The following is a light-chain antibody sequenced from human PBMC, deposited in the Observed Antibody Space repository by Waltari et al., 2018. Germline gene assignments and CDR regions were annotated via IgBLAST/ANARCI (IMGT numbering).Light chain of an antibody. CDR3: ASWDDSLSGPV. CDR1: SSNIGSNY. CDR2: RNT. J-gene: IGLJ2*01. V-gene: IGLV1-47*01. Sequence: QPVLTQPPSASGTPGQRGTISCSGSSSNIGSNYVYWYQHVPGAAPKLLIYRNTQRPSGVPDRFSGSKSGTSASLAISGLRSEDEADYFCASWDDSLSGPVFGGGTKL.